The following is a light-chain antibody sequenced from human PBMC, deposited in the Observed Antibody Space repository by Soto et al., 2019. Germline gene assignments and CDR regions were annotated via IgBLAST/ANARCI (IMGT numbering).Light chain of an antibody. V-gene: IGKV1-5*01. CDR1: QNIRGW. CDR2: DAS. Sequence: DIRMTQSPSTLSTSVGDRVTITCRASQNIRGWLAWYQQKPGKAPKLLIYDASTLESGVPSRFSGSGSGTEFTLTISSLQPDDFETYYCQHYNSYSWTFGQGTKVDIK. J-gene: IGKJ1*01. CDR3: QHYNSYSWT.